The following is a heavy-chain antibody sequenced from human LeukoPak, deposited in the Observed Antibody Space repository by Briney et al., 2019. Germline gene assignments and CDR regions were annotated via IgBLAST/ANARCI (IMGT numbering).Heavy chain of an antibody. CDR3: ARHVWVVKGSSWYLGWFDP. Sequence: SSETLSLTCTVSGGSISSYYWGWIRQPPGKGLEWIGSIYYSGSTYYNPSLKSRVTISVDTSKNQFSLKLSSVTAADTAVYYCARHVWVVKGSSWYLGWFDPWGQGTLVTVSS. CDR1: GGSISSYY. J-gene: IGHJ5*02. D-gene: IGHD6-13*01. V-gene: IGHV4-39*01. CDR2: IYYSGST.